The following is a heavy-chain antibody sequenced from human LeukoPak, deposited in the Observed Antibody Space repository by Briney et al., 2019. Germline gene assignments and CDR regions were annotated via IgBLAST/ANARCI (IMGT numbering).Heavy chain of an antibody. V-gene: IGHV1-18*01. Sequence: ASVKVSCKASGYTFTSYGISWVRQAPGQGLEWMGWISAYNGNTNYAQKLQGRATMTTDTSTSTAYMELRSLRSDDTAVYYCARDLMYVYYDILTGYYLAQDYYYYGMDVWGQGTTVTVSS. CDR1: GYTFTSYG. CDR2: ISAYNGNT. D-gene: IGHD3-9*01. J-gene: IGHJ6*02. CDR3: ARDLMYVYYDILTGYYLAQDYYYYGMDV.